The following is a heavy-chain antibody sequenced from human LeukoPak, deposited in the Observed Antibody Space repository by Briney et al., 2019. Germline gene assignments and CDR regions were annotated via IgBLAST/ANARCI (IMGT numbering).Heavy chain of an antibody. D-gene: IGHD5-12*01. V-gene: IGHV4-4*09. CDR1: GGSISSYY. CDR2: IYTSGST. CDR3: ARRGYSGYEMSS. J-gene: IGHJ5*02. Sequence: SETLSLTCTVSGGSISSYYWSWIRQPPGKGLEWIGYIYTSGSTNYNPSHKSRVTISVDTSKNQFSLKLSSVTAADTAVYYCARRGYSGYEMSSWGQGTLVTVSS.